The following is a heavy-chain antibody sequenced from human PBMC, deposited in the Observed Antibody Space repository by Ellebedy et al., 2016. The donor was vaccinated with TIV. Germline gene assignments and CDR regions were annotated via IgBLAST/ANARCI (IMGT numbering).Heavy chain of an antibody. CDR1: GYIFTDYH. Sequence: ASVKVSCKASGYIFTDYHIHWVRQAPGQGLEWMGWVNPNSGGTNYASKFQGRVTMTRDTSIRTAYMELSGLRSEDTAVYFCARGSAYYHRYFDYWGQGTLVTVSS. CDR3: ARGSAYYHRYFDY. D-gene: IGHD3-22*01. V-gene: IGHV1-2*02. J-gene: IGHJ4*02. CDR2: VNPNSGGT.